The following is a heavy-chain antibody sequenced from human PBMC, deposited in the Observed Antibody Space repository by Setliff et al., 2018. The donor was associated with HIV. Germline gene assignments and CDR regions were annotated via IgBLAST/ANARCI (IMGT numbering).Heavy chain of an antibody. Sequence: LSLTCALYGGSFSGYYWSWIRHSPGKGLEWIGEINHSESANYNLSLKSRVTISVDTSKNQFSLRLSSVTAADTAVYYCARGVQLWFRNWGQGTLVTVSS. CDR1: GGSFSGYY. CDR2: INHSESA. J-gene: IGHJ4*02. V-gene: IGHV4-34*01. CDR3: ARGVQLWFRN. D-gene: IGHD5-18*01.